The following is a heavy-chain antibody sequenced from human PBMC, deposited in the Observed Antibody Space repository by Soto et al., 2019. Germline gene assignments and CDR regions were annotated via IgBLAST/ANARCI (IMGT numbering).Heavy chain of an antibody. CDR2: IYYSGST. CDR1: GGSISSYY. D-gene: IGHD3-10*01. J-gene: IGHJ5*02. V-gene: IGHV4-59*01. Sequence: SETLSLTCTVSGGSISSYYWSWIRQPPGKGLEWIGYIYYSGSTNYNPSLKSRVTISVDTSKNQFSLKLSSVTAADTAVYYCARGLYTMVRGVIRSGYWFDPWGQGTLVTVSS. CDR3: ARGLYTMVRGVIRSGYWFDP.